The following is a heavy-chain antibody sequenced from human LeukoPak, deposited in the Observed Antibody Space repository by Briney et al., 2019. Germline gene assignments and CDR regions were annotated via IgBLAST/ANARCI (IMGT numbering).Heavy chain of an antibody. V-gene: IGHV4-4*02. Sequence: PSETLSLTCAVSGGSISSSNWWSWVRQPPGKGLEWIGEIYHSGSTNYNPSLKSRVTISVDKSKNQFSLKLSSVTAADTAVYYCARPADDSSGYYYHYWGQGTLVTVSS. CDR2: IYHSGST. CDR1: GGSISSSNW. CDR3: ARPADDSSGYYYHY. D-gene: IGHD3-22*01. J-gene: IGHJ4*02.